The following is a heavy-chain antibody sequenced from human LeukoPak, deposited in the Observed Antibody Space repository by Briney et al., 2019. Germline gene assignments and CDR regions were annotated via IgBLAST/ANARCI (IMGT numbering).Heavy chain of an antibody. J-gene: IGHJ4*02. CDR3: ARTAGVPAGPFDH. CDR2: IDPSDSYT. V-gene: IGHV5-10-1*01. Sequence: GESLKISCKGYGYSFTSYWISWVRQMPGKGLEWMGRIDPSDSYTNYSPSFQGHVTISADKSISTAYLQWSSLKASDTAMYYCARTAGVPAGPFDHWGQGTLVTASS. CDR1: GYSFTSYW. D-gene: IGHD2-2*01.